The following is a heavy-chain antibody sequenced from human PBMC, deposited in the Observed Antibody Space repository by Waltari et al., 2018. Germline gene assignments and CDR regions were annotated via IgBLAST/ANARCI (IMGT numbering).Heavy chain of an antibody. V-gene: IGHV3-23*01. D-gene: IGHD3-16*01. CDR1: GFTFSSYA. CDR2: IRGSGGNT. CDR3: AKWGLNYYYGLDV. Sequence: EVQLLESGGGLVQPGGSLRLSCAASGFTFSSYAMSWVRQAPGKGLEWVSSIRGSGGNTYYADSVKGRFTIYRDNSKNTLYLQRNSLRAEDTALYYCAKWGLNYYYGLDVWGQGTTVTVSS. J-gene: IGHJ6*02.